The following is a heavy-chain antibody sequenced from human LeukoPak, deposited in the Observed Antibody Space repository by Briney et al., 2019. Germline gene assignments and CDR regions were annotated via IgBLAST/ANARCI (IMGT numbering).Heavy chain of an antibody. CDR2: IYYSGST. CDR3: ARGPDYGDYARPDYYHYGMDV. D-gene: IGHD4-17*01. Sequence: PSETLSLTCTVSGGSISSYYWSWIRQPPGKGLEWIGYIYYSGSTNYNPSLKSRVTISVDTSKNQFSLKLSSVTAADTAVYYCARGPDYGDYARPDYYHYGMDVWGQGTTVTVSS. CDR1: GGSISSYY. J-gene: IGHJ6*02. V-gene: IGHV4-59*01.